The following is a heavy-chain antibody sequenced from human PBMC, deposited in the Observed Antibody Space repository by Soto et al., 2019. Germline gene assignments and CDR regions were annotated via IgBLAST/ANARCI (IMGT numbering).Heavy chain of an antibody. J-gene: IGHJ6*02. CDR1: GFTFSSYG. CDR3: AKVYGMDV. Sequence: GGSLRLSCAASGFTFSSYGMHWVRQAPGKGLEWVAVISYDGSNKYYADSVKGRFTISRGNSKNTLYLQMNSLRAEDTAVYYCAKVYGMDVWGQGTTVTVSS. V-gene: IGHV3-30*18. CDR2: ISYDGSNK.